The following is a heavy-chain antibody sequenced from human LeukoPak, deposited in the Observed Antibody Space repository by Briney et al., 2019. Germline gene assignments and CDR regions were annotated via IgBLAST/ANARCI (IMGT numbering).Heavy chain of an antibody. CDR3: ARSYSDFWSGNVRYLLGY. V-gene: IGHV1-69*05. CDR2: IIPIFGTA. D-gene: IGHD3-3*01. J-gene: IGHJ4*02. Sequence: SVKVSCKASGYTFTSYDINWVRQAPGQGLEWMGRIIPIFGTANYALKFQGRVTITTDESTSTAYMELSSLRSEDTAVYYCARSYSDFWSGNVRYLLGYWGQGTLVTVSS. CDR1: GYTFTSYD.